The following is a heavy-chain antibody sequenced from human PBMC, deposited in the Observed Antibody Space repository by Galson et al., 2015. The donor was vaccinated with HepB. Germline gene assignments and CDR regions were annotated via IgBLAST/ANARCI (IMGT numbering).Heavy chain of an antibody. V-gene: IGHV3-30*18. J-gene: IGHJ4*02. Sequence: SLRLSCAASGFTFSSYGMHWVRQAPGKGLEWVAVISYDGSNKYYADSVKGRFTISRDNSKNTLYLQMNSLRAEDTAVYYCAKDGSDDTIYFDYRGQGTLVTVSS. CDR1: GFTFSSYG. D-gene: IGHD3-10*01. CDR2: ISYDGSNK. CDR3: AKDGSDDTIYFDY.